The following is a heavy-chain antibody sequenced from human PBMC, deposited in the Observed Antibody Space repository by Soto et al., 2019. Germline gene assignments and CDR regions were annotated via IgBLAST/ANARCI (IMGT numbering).Heavy chain of an antibody. D-gene: IGHD6-19*01. CDR1: GGSISSSSYY. CDR2: IYYSGST. V-gene: IGHV4-39*01. Sequence: SETLSLTCTVSGGSISSSSYYWGWIRQPPGKGLEWIGSIYYSGSTYYNPSLKSRVTISVDTSKNQFSLKLSSVTAADTAVYYCARHLGSPVAGDDAFDIWGQGTMVTVSS. CDR3: ARHLGSPVAGDDAFDI. J-gene: IGHJ3*02.